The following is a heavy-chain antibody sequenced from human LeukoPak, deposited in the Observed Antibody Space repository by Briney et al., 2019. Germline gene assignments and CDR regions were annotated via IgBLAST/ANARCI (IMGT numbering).Heavy chain of an antibody. V-gene: IGHV3-48*04. Sequence: GSLRLSCAASGFTFSTYSMNWVRQAPVKGLEWLSYISSSGITKYYADSVKGRFTISRDNAKTSLYLQMNSLRAEDTAVYYCARLSVAGTWFDYWGQGTLVTVSS. CDR2: ISSSGITK. CDR1: GFTFSTYS. CDR3: ARLSVAGTWFDY. D-gene: IGHD6-13*01. J-gene: IGHJ4*02.